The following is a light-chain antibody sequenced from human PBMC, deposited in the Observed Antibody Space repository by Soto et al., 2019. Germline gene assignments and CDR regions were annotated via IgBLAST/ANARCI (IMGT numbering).Light chain of an antibody. Sequence: QSVLTQPPPVSGAPGQRVTISRTGSSSNIGAGYDVHWYQQLPGTAPKLLIYGNSNRPSGVPDRFSGSKSGTSASLAITGLQAEDEADYYCQSYDSSLSVVFGTGTKVTVL. CDR1: SSNIGAGYD. CDR2: GNS. V-gene: IGLV1-40*01. CDR3: QSYDSSLSVV. J-gene: IGLJ1*01.